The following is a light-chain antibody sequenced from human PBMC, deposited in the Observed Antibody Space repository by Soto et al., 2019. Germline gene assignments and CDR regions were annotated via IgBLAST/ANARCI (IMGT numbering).Light chain of an antibody. CDR3: LQDYNFPWT. Sequence: DIQMTQSPSSLSASVGDRFTITCRASQSIGSYLNWYQQAPGRAPKLLIYAASSLQSGVPSRFSGSGSGTEFTLTIGSLQPEDFATYYCLQDYNFPWTFGQGTKVDIK. CDR2: AAS. V-gene: IGKV1-39*01. J-gene: IGKJ1*01. CDR1: QSIGSY.